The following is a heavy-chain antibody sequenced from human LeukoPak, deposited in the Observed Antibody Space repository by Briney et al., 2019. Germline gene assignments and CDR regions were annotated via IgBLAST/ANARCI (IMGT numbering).Heavy chain of an antibody. J-gene: IGHJ4*02. V-gene: IGHV1-3*01. Sequence: GSSVKVSCKASGYTFTSYAIHWVRQAPGQRLEWMGWINAGNGNTKYSQKFQGRVTITRDTSASTAYMELSSLRSEDTAVYYCARPSGVGSYVYFDYWGQGTLVTVSS. D-gene: IGHD1-26*01. CDR1: GYTFTSYA. CDR3: ARPSGVGSYVYFDY. CDR2: INAGNGNT.